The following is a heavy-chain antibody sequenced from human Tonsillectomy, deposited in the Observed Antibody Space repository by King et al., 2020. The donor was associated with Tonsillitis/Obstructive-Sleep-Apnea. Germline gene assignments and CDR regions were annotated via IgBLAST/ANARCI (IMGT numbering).Heavy chain of an antibody. CDR1: GFAFHYYT. CDR3: ARALSTAYLDS. Sequence: VQLVESGGGLGKPGGSLRLSCAASGFAFHYYTLEGVRQAPGKGLEGVSRIDGTGIHIYFADSVKGRFTVSRDNTKNELDLQMTSLRAEDTALYYCARALSTAYLDSWGQGTLVTVSS. J-gene: IGHJ4*02. CDR2: IDGTGIHI. V-gene: IGHV3-21*01.